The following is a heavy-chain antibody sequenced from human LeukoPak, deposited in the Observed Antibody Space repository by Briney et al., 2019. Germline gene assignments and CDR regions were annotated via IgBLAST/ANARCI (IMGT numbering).Heavy chain of an antibody. CDR1: GGSISSYY. J-gene: IGHJ4*02. V-gene: IGHV4-4*07. D-gene: IGHD6-6*01. Sequence: SETLSLTCTVSGGSISSYYWSWIRQPAGKGLEWIGRIYTSGNTNYNSSLQSRVNMSVDTSKNQFSLKLSSVTAADTAVYYCARENIAARPLDYWGQGTLVTVSS. CDR2: IYTSGNT. CDR3: ARENIAARPLDY.